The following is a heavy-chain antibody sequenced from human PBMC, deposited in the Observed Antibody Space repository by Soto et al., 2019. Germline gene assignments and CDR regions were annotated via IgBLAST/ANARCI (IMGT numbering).Heavy chain of an antibody. CDR1: GGTFSSYA. Sequence: SVKVSCTASGGTFSSYAISWVRQAPGQGLEWMGGIIPIFGTANYAQKFQGRVTITADESTSTAYMELSSLRSEDTAVYYCARRGGGASYYYYYGMDVSGEVSTFTVSS. V-gene: IGHV1-69*13. CDR2: IIPIFGTA. D-gene: IGHD3-16*01. CDR3: ARRGGGASYYYYYGMDV. J-gene: IGHJ6*01.